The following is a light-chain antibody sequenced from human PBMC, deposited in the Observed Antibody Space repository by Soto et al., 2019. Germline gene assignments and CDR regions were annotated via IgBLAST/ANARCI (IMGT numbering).Light chain of an antibody. CDR3: QQFSSYPLT. CDR1: QSVSSN. Sequence: EIVMTQSPATLSVSPGERATLSCRASQSVSSNLAWYQQKPGQAPSLLIYGASTRATGTPARFSGSGSGTDFTLTISRLEPEDFAVYYCQQFSSYPLTFGGGTKVDIK. CDR2: GAS. V-gene: IGKV3-15*01. J-gene: IGKJ4*01.